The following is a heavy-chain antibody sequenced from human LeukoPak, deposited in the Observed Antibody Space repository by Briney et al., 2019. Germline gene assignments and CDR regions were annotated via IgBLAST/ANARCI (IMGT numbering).Heavy chain of an antibody. D-gene: IGHD3/OR15-3a*01. CDR2: IQNSGNT. CDR3: ARDRTGLGRPYYYGMDV. V-gene: IGHV4-59*01. CDR1: GGSISSYS. J-gene: IGHJ6*02. Sequence: SETLSLTCTVSGGSISSYSWSWIRRPPGKGLEWIGHIQNSGNTNYKPSLKSRVTISVDTSKNQFSLKLSSVTAADTAMYYCARDRTGLGRPYYYGMDVWGQGTTVTVSS.